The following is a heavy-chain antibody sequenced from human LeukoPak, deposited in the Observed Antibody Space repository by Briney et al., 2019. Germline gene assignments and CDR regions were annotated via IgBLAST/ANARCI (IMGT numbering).Heavy chain of an antibody. J-gene: IGHJ4*02. Sequence: PGGSLRLSCAAPGFSFRSYSMDWVRQAPGKGLEWVSSITGSSSYISYADSVKGRFTISRDHPENSMFLQMNSLRPEDTAVYFCARDRLEGGGTFDSWGQGTLVTVSS. D-gene: IGHD1-1*01. CDR3: ARDRLEGGGTFDS. V-gene: IGHV3-21*01. CDR2: ITGSSSYI. CDR1: GFSFRSYS.